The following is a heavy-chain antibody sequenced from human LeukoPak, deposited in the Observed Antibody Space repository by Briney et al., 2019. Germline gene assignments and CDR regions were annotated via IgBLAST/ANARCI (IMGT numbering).Heavy chain of an antibody. CDR1: GFTFSSYS. CDR2: ISSSSSTI. V-gene: IGHV3-48*01. Sequence: GGSLRLSCAASGFTFSSYSMNWVRQAPGKGLEWVSYISSSSSTIYYADSVKGRFTISRDNAKNSLYPQMNSLRAEDTAVYYCARDLLPPYGDYDYLDYWGQGTLVTVSS. CDR3: ARDLLPPYGDYDYLDY. D-gene: IGHD4-17*01. J-gene: IGHJ4*02.